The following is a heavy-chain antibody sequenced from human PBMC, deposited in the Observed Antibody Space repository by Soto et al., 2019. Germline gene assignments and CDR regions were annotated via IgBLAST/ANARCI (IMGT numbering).Heavy chain of an antibody. D-gene: IGHD6-13*01. CDR1: GGSFSGYY. V-gene: IGHV4-34*01. CDR3: ARGRKQLVRYNWFDP. CDR2: INHSGST. J-gene: IGHJ5*02. Sequence: QVQLQQWGAGLLKPSETLSLTCAVYGGSFSGYYWSWIRQPPGKGLEWTGEINHSGSTNYNPSLKSRVTISVDTSKNQFSLKLSSVTAADTAVYYCARGRKQLVRYNWFDPWGQGTLVTVSS.